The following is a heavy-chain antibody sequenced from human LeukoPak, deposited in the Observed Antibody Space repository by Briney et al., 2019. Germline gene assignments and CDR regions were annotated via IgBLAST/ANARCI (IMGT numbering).Heavy chain of an antibody. CDR1: GFTFSSYG. D-gene: IGHD3-22*01. V-gene: IGHV3-33*01. Sequence: GGSLRLSCAASGFTFSSYGMHWVRQALGKGLEWVAVIWYDGSNKYYADSVKGRFTISRYNSKNTLYLQMNSLRAEDTAVYYCARVSSGYDAFDIWGQGTMVTVSS. CDR2: IWYDGSNK. J-gene: IGHJ3*02. CDR3: ARVSSGYDAFDI.